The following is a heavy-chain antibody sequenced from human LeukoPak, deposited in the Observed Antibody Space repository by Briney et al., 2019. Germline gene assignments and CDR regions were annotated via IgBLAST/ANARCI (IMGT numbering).Heavy chain of an antibody. J-gene: IGHJ5*02. CDR3: ARDIGYCSSTSCYRWFDP. Sequence: GGSLRLSCAASGFTFSSYSMNWVRQAPGKGLEWVAVISYDGSNKYYADSVKGRFTISRDNSKNTLYLQMNSLRAEDTAVYYCARDIGYCSSTSCYRWFDPWGQGTLVTVSS. CDR1: GFTFSSYS. V-gene: IGHV3-30*03. CDR2: ISYDGSNK. D-gene: IGHD2-2*01.